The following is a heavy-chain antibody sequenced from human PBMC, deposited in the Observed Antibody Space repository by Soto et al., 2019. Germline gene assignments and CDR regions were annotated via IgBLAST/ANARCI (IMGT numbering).Heavy chain of an antibody. J-gene: IGHJ6*02. V-gene: IGHV1-8*01. CDR1: GYRLTSDA. D-gene: IGHD5-12*01. CDR2: RNPNSGNT. Sequence: AEVTCKASGYRLTSDAISWVQQETVQVLEWMGWRNPNSGNTGYAQKFQGRVTMTRNTSISTAYMELSSLRSEDTAVYYCARAPLGWGYYYYYYGMDVWGQGTTVPGAS. CDR3: ARAPLGWGYYYYYYGMDV.